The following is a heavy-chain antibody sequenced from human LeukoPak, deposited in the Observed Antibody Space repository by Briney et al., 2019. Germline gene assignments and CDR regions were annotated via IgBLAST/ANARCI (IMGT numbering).Heavy chain of an antibody. V-gene: IGHV3-30*18. D-gene: IGHD6-19*01. Sequence: GGSLRLSCAASGFTFSSYGMHWVRQAPGKGLEWVAVISYDGSNKYYAGSVKGRFTISRDNSKNTLYLQMNSLRAEDTAVYYCAKEAVAGTDYWGQGTLVTVSS. CDR1: GFTFSSYG. CDR3: AKEAVAGTDY. CDR2: ISYDGSNK. J-gene: IGHJ4*02.